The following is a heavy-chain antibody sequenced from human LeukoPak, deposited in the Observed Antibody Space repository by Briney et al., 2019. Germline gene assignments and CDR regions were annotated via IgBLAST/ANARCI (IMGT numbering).Heavy chain of an antibody. CDR3: ARGAFLIGYCSGGSCYDEVNWFDP. CDR2: IIPILGIA. D-gene: IGHD2-15*01. J-gene: IGHJ5*02. CDR1: GGTFSSYA. Sequence: SVKVSCKASGGTFSSYAISWVRQAPGQGLEWMGRIIPILGIANYAQKFQGRVTITADKSTSTAYMELSSLRSEDTAVYYCARGAFLIGYCSGGSCYDEVNWFDPWGQGTLVTVSS. V-gene: IGHV1-69*04.